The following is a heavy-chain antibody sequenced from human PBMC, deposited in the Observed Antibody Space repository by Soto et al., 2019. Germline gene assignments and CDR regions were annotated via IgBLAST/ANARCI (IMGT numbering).Heavy chain of an antibody. J-gene: IGHJ6*03. CDR1: GGSISSSSYY. V-gene: IGHV4-39*07. D-gene: IGHD2-2*01. CDR2: IYYSGST. Sequence: PSETLSLTCTVSGGSISSSSYYWGWIRQPPGKGLEWIGSIYYSGSTYYNPSLKSRVTISVDTSKNQFSLKLSSVTAADTAVYYCARGKIVVVPAAMAFYYYYYMDVWGKGTTVTVSS. CDR3: ARGKIVVVPAAMAFYYYYYMDV.